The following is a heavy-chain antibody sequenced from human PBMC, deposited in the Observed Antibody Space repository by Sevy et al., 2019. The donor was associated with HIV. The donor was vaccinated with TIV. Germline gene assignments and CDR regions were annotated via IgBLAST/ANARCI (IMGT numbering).Heavy chain of an antibody. Sequence: SETLSLTCTVSGDSISSYDWSWIRQPAGKGLEWIGRIYPSGSTNYNPTLKSRVTMSLDTSKNQFSLKLSSLTAADTAVYYCARDIRNYYDYYYMDVWGKGTTVTVSS. CDR1: GDSISSYD. CDR2: IYPSGST. D-gene: IGHD1-7*01. V-gene: IGHV4-4*07. CDR3: ARDIRNYYDYYYMDV. J-gene: IGHJ6*03.